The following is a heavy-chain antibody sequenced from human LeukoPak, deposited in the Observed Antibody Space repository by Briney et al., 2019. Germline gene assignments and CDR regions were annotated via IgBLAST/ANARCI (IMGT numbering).Heavy chain of an antibody. CDR3: ARATDAFDI. D-gene: IGHD4-11*01. CDR1: GYTFTSYG. V-gene: IGHV1-2*02. Sequence: ASVKVSCKASGYTFTSYGISWVRQAPGQGLEWMGWINPNSGGTNYAQKFQGRVTMTRDTSISTAYMELSSLRSEDTAVYYCARATDAFDIWGQGTMVTVSS. CDR2: INPNSGGT. J-gene: IGHJ3*02.